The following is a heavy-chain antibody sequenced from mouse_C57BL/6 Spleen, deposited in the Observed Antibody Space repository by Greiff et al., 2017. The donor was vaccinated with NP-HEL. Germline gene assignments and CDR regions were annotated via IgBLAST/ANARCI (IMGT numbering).Heavy chain of an antibody. V-gene: IGHV1-22*01. J-gene: IGHJ4*01. CDR3: AGITTVVGYAMDY. D-gene: IGHD1-1*01. Sequence: EVQLQQSGPELVKPGASVKMSCKASGYTFTDYNMHWVKQSHGKSLEWIGYINPNNGGTSYNQKFKGKATLTVNKSSSTAYMALRSLTSEDSAVYYCAGITTVVGYAMDYWGQGTSVTVSS. CDR1: GYTFTDYN. CDR2: INPNNGGT.